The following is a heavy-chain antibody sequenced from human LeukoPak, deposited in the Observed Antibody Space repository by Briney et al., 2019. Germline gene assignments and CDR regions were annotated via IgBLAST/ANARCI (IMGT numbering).Heavy chain of an antibody. CDR1: GFTFRNYR. CDR2: IESDGSRA. Sequence: GGSLRLSCAASGFTFRNYRMHWVRQAPGEGLVWVSLIESDGSRANYADSVKGRFTISRDNAKNTLYLQMNSLRAEDTAVYYCARDAYGLGYWGQGTLVTVSS. V-gene: IGHV3-74*01. D-gene: IGHD3-16*01. J-gene: IGHJ4*02. CDR3: ARDAYGLGY.